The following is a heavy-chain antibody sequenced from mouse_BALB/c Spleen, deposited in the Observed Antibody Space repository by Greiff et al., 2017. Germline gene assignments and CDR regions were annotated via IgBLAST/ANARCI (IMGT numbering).Heavy chain of an antibody. D-gene: IGHD1-1*01. V-gene: IGHV1-63*02. J-gene: IGHJ3*01. Sequence: QVQLQQSGAELVRPGTSVKMSCKAAGYTFTNYWIGWVKQRPGHGLEWIGDIYPGGGYTNYNEKFKGKATLTTDKSSSTAYMQLSRLTSEDSAVYFCARSYYGSRSFAYWGQGTLVTVSA. CDR2: IYPGGGYT. CDR3: ARSYYGSRSFAY. CDR1: GYTFTNYW.